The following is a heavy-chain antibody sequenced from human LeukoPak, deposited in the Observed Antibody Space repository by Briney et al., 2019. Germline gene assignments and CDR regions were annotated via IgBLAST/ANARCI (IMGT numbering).Heavy chain of an antibody. CDR3: TRREDYYDTSGYYH. CDR1: GFTFSGSA. Sequence: PGGSLRLSCAASGFTFSGSAMHWVRQASGKGLEWVGRIRSKANSYATAYAASVKGRFTISRDESKNTAYLQMNSLKSEDTAVYYCTRREDYYDTSGYYHWGQGTLVTVSS. J-gene: IGHJ5*02. D-gene: IGHD3-22*01. V-gene: IGHV3-73*01. CDR2: IRSKANSYAT.